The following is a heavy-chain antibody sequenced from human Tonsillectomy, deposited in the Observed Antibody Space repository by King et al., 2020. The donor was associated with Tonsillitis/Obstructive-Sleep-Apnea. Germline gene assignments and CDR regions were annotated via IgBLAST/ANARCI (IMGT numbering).Heavy chain of an antibody. V-gene: IGHV3-49*04. J-gene: IGHJ4*02. D-gene: IGHD2-2*01. CDR1: GFTFGDYA. CDR2: IRSKAYGGTT. Sequence: VQLVESGGGLVQPGRSLRLSCTTSGFTFGDYAMSWVRQAPGKGLEWVGFIRSKAYGGTTDYGASVKGRFAISRDDSKSIAYLEMNSLKTEDTAVYYCTRGCGSTSCSPFDSWGQGTLVTVSS. CDR3: TRGCGSTSCSPFDS.